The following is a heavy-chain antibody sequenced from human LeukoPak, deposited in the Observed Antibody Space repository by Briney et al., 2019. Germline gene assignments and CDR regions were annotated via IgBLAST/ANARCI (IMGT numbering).Heavy chain of an antibody. CDR2: ICGSGGST. V-gene: IGHV3-23*01. CDR1: GFTFSSYA. Sequence: GGSLRLSCAASGFTFSSYAMSWVRQAPGKGLEWVSAICGSGGSTYYADSVKGRFTISRDNSKNTLFLQMNSLRAEDTAVYYCAKYSSGWSCLDYWGQGTLVTVSS. CDR3: AKYSSGWSCLDY. D-gene: IGHD6-19*01. J-gene: IGHJ4*02.